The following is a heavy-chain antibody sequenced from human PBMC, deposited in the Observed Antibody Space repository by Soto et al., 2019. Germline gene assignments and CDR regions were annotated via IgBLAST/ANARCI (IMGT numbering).Heavy chain of an antibody. CDR2: INPSGGYT. CDR1: GYTFTSYY. J-gene: IGHJ5*02. D-gene: IGHD2-21*02. Sequence: QVQLVQSGAEVKKPGASVKVSCKASGYTFTSYYMNWVRQAPGQGLEWLGIINPSGGYTTYAQRFLGRVTMTSETSTSTVHTELGSLTSEDTAVYYCARGGGIVVVAAPCDPWGQGTLVTVSS. V-gene: IGHV1-46*03. CDR3: ARGGGIVVVAAPCDP.